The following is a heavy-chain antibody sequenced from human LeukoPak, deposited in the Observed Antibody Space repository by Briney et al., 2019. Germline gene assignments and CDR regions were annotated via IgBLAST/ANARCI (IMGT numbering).Heavy chain of an antibody. CDR1: GFTFSSYW. CDR2: INQGGSEK. CDR3: ASWRYYDSSGYYYYFDY. V-gene: IGHV3-7*05. D-gene: IGHD3-22*01. J-gene: IGHJ4*02. Sequence: PGGSLRLSCAASGFTFSSYWMAWVRQAPGKGLEWVANINQGGSEKYYVDSVKGRFTISRDNAKNSLYLQMNSLRAEDTAVYYCASWRYYDSSGYYYYFDYWGQGTLVTVSS.